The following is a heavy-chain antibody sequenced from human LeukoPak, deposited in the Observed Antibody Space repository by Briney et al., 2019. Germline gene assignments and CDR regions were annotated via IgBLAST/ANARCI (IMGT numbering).Heavy chain of an antibody. CDR1: GFTSSSSW. Sequence: GGSLRLSCVVSGFTSSSSWMNWVRQAPGKGLEWVANIKQDGSETYYEDSVKGRFTISRDNAKKSLYLQMNSLRVEDTAVYYCATSGTRGVINGHWGQGTLVTVSS. D-gene: IGHD3-10*01. J-gene: IGHJ4*02. V-gene: IGHV3-7*03. CDR3: ATSGTRGVINGH. CDR2: IKQDGSET.